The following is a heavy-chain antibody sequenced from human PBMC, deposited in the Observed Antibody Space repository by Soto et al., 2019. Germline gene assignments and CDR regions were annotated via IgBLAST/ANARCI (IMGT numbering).Heavy chain of an antibody. D-gene: IGHD1-1*01. CDR1: GFTFSSYS. CDR3: EIHLLIPTAGTELSDD. V-gene: IGHV3-21*01. CDR2: ISGTSSFV. Sequence: GWSPRLSSAASGFTFSSYSMNWVRQAPGKGLEWVSSISGTSSFVYYADSVKGRFTISRDNTKNSLYLHMYSLRAEDTAVYYCEIHLLIPTAGTELSDDWGRGIRVTVYS. J-gene: IGHJ4*02.